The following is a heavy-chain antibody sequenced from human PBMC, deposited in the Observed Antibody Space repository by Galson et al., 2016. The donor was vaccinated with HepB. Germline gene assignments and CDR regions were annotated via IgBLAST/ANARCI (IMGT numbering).Heavy chain of an antibody. D-gene: IGHD5/OR15-5a*01. Sequence: SVKVSCKASGYTFTTYAMHWVRQAPGQRLEWMGGINSGSGNTHYSQKFQGRVTITRDTSASTAYMELSSLRSEDTAVYYCARVVSTNAFDMWGQGTMVTVSS. V-gene: IGHV1-3*01. CDR2: INSGSGNT. CDR3: ARVVSTNAFDM. J-gene: IGHJ3*02. CDR1: GYTFTTYA.